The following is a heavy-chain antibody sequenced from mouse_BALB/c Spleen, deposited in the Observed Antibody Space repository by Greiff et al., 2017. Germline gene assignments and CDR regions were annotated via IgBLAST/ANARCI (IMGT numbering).Heavy chain of an antibody. CDR1: GFTFSSYG. CDR2: INSNGGST. V-gene: IGHV5-6-3*01. D-gene: IGHD2-10*02. J-gene: IGHJ3*01. CDR3: ARDRYGNTWFAY. Sequence: EVKVVESGGGLVQPGGSLKLSCAASGFTFSSYGMSWVRQTPDKRLELVATINSNGGSTYYPDSVKGRFTISRDNAKNTLYLQMSSLKSEDTAMYYCARDRYGNTWFAYWGQGTLVTVSA.